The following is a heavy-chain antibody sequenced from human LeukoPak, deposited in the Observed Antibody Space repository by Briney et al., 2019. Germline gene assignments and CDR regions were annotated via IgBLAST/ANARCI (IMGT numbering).Heavy chain of an antibody. J-gene: IGHJ3*02. D-gene: IGHD3-10*01. CDR1: GVTFSSYC. V-gene: IGHV3-33*01. CDR2: ICYGGSNK. Sequence: PGGTLRLSCAASGVTFSSYCMSWVRQAPGKGLEWVAYICYGGSNKYYADSVKGRFSISRDNSKNTLYVQMNSLRAEDTAVYYCARDVSLDYYYGSGSYLLPDAFDIWGEATMVTVSS. CDR3: ARDVSLDYYYGSGSYLLPDAFDI.